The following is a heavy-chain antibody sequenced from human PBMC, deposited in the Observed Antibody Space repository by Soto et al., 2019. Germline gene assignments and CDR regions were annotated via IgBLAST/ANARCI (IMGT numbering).Heavy chain of an antibody. D-gene: IGHD4-17*01. CDR2: IWYDGSNK. J-gene: IGHJ4*02. V-gene: IGHV3-33*01. Sequence: HPGGSRRRSCAASGFTFSNCVMHWVRQAPGKGLEWVAVIWYDGSNKYYADSVKGRFTISRDNSKNTLYLQMNSLRAEDTAVYYCARGFPTVPTWLFFDSWGQGALVTVSS. CDR3: ARGFPTVPTWLFFDS. CDR1: GFTFSNCV.